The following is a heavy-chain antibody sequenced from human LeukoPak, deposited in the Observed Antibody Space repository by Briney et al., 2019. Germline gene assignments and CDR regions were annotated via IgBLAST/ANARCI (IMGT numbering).Heavy chain of an antibody. CDR3: ARGNDYGDYSGYYFDY. V-gene: IGHV3-21*01. D-gene: IGHD4-17*01. CDR1: GFTFSSYS. Sequence: PGGSLRLSCAASGFTFSSYSMNWVRQAPGKGLEWVSLISSSSSSIFYADSVKGRFTISRDSAKNSLYLQMNSLRGEDTAVYYCARGNDYGDYSGYYFDYWGQGTLVTVSS. CDR2: ISSSSSSI. J-gene: IGHJ4*02.